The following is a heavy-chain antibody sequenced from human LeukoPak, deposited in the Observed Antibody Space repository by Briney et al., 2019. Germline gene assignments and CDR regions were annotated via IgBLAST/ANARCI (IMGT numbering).Heavy chain of an antibody. Sequence: PGGSLRLSCAASGFTFSRYWMHWVRQAPGKGLVWVSRINTDGSSTSYADSVKGRFTISRDNAKNTLYLQMNSLRVEDTAVYYCAKDVFRWAFDYWGQGSLVTVSS. J-gene: IGHJ4*02. V-gene: IGHV3-74*01. CDR1: GFTFSRYW. CDR2: INTDGSST. CDR3: AKDVFRWAFDY. D-gene: IGHD5-24*01.